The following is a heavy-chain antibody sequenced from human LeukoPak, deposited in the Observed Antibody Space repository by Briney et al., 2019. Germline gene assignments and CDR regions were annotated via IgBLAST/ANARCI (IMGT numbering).Heavy chain of an antibody. Sequence: GGSLRLSCVASGFTFSRNGMHWVRQAPGKGLEWVAVIWYDGSNKYYADSAKGRFTIPRDNSKNTLYLQMNSPRAEDTAVYYCASGRLNYFYAMDIWGQGTTVTVSS. CDR1: GFTFSRNG. CDR2: IWYDGSNK. J-gene: IGHJ6*02. V-gene: IGHV3-33*01. CDR3: ASGRLNYFYAMDI.